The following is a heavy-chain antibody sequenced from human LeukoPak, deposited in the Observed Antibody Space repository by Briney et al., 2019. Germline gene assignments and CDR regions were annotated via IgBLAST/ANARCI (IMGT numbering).Heavy chain of an antibody. CDR2: INHSGST. V-gene: IGHV4-34*01. Sequence: SETLSLSCAVYGGSFSDYYWSWIRQPPGKGLEWIGEINHSGSTNYNPSLNSRVTISVDTSKNQFSLKLNSLTAADTAVYYCARKQLVPLAQSFDYWGQGTLVTVSS. CDR3: ARKQLVPLAQSFDY. J-gene: IGHJ4*02. CDR1: GGSFSDYY. D-gene: IGHD6-6*01.